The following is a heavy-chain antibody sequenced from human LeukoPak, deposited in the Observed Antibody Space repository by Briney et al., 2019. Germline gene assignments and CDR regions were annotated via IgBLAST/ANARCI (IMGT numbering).Heavy chain of an antibody. J-gene: IGHJ3*02. CDR3: ARYDFRSGHHDAFDI. CDR1: GGSISSYY. D-gene: IGHD3-3*01. CDR2: IHYSGST. Sequence: SETLSLTCTVSGGSISSYYWSWIRQPPGKGLEWIGYIHYSGSTNYNPSLKSRVTISVDTSNQFSLKLSSVTAADTAVYYCARYDFRSGHHDAFDIWRHGTMVTVSS. V-gene: IGHV4-59*08.